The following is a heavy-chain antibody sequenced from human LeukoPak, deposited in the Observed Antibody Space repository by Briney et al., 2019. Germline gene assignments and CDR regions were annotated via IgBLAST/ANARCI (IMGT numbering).Heavy chain of an antibody. V-gene: IGHV4-61*02. D-gene: IGHD3-3*01. J-gene: IGHJ4*02. CDR3: ARGDFWSGYYSDN. CDR2: IYTSGST. Sequence: SQTLSLTCTVSGGSISSGNYYWSWIRQPAGKGLEWIGRIYTSGSTKYNPSLKGRVTISVDTSKNQITLKLSSVTAADTAVYYCARGDFWSGYYSDNWGQGTLVTVSS. CDR1: GGSISSGNYY.